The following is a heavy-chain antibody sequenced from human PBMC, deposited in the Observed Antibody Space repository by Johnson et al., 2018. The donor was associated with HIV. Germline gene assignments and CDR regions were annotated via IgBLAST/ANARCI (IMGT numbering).Heavy chain of an antibody. J-gene: IGHJ3*02. Sequence: EVQLVESGGGVARPGGSLRLSCAASGFPFDDYDMNWVRQAPGKGLEWVSGINWNGGSTGYADSLKGRFTISRDNAKNSLYLQMNSLRAEDTALYYCARDRQAVRGTFEIWGQGTMVTVSS. D-gene: IGHD6-19*01. CDR3: ARDRQAVRGTFEI. V-gene: IGHV3-20*04. CDR1: GFPFDDYD. CDR2: INWNGGST.